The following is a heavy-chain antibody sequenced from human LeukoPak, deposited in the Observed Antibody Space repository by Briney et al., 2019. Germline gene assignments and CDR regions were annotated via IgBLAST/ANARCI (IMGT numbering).Heavy chain of an antibody. V-gene: IGHV3-11*04. CDR3: ARVSDGYNYNDF. J-gene: IGHJ4*02. D-gene: IGHD5-24*01. CDR2: ISGSGTTI. CDR1: GFNDYY. Sequence: PGGSLRLSCAASGFNDYYMSWIRQAPGKGLEWVSYISGSGTTIYYADSVKGRFTISRDNAKNSLYLQINSLRGEDTAVYYCARVSDGYNYNDFWGQGTLVTVSS.